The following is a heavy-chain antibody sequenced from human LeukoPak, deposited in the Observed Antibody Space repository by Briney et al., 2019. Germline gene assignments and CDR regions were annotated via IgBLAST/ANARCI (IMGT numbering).Heavy chain of an antibody. CDR1: GFTFNSHG. J-gene: IGHJ4*02. CDR3: AKDFTGIAVAENN. D-gene: IGHD6-19*01. Sequence: GGSLRLSCVASGFTFNSHGMSWVRQAPGKGLEWVAFIRYDGSNKYYADSVKGRFTISRDNSKNTLYLQMNSLRAEDTAVYYCAKDFTGIAVAENNWGQGTLVTISS. V-gene: IGHV3-30*02. CDR2: IRYDGSNK.